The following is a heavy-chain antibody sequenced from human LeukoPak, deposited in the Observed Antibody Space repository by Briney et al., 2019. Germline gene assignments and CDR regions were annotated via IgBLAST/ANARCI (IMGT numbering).Heavy chain of an antibody. CDR3: ARSGASLNSPEDY. V-gene: IGHV3-64*04. J-gene: IGHJ4*02. Sequence: GGSLRLSCSATGFTFSSYPMHWVRQAPGSGLEYVSVISSDGHRSYYADSVKGRFTISRDDSKNTAYLQMKSLKIEDTAVYFCARSGASLNSPEDYWGQGILVTVSS. D-gene: IGHD3-10*01. CDR1: GFTFSSYP. CDR2: ISSDGHRS.